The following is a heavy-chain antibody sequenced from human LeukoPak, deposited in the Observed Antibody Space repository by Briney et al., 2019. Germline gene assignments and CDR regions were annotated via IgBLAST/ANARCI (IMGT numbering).Heavy chain of an antibody. J-gene: IGHJ5*02. CDR1: GFTFSSYA. CDR2: FSGSGGST. CDR3: VCGSGSYYNQNWFDP. V-gene: IGHV3-23*01. Sequence: GGPLRLSCAPSGFTFSSYARSWVPQAPGKGLGWASPFSGSGGSTYYADSVKGRFTISRDNSKNTLYLQMNSLRAEDTAVYYCVCGSGSYYNQNWFDPWGQGTLVTVSS. D-gene: IGHD3-10*01.